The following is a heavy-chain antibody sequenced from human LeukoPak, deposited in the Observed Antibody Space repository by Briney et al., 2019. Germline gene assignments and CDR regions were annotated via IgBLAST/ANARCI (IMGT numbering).Heavy chain of an antibody. CDR3: ARVNDYGYSQRSRFDY. V-gene: IGHV4-34*01. D-gene: IGHD4/OR15-4a*01. Sequence: SETLSLTCTVSGGSISSYYWSWIRQPPGKGLEWIGEINHSVSTNYNPSLKSRVTISVDTSKNQFSLKLSSVTAADTAVYYCARVNDYGYSQRSRFDYWGQGTLVTVSS. CDR2: INHSVST. J-gene: IGHJ4*02. CDR1: GGSISSYY.